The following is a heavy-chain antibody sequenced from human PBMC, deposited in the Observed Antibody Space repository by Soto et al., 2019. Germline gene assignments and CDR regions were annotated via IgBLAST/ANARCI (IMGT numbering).Heavy chain of an antibody. V-gene: IGHV3-7*03. Sequence: EVQLVESGGGWVQPGGSLRLSCAASGFTFSTYWMSWVRQAPGKGLEWVANIKQHGSEKYYVDSVKGRFTISRDNAKNSLYLQMNSLRAEDMAVYYCAREWSPPLAVFDYWGQGTLVTVSS. CDR1: GFTFSTYW. D-gene: IGHD1-26*01. CDR3: AREWSPPLAVFDY. J-gene: IGHJ4*02. CDR2: IKQHGSEK.